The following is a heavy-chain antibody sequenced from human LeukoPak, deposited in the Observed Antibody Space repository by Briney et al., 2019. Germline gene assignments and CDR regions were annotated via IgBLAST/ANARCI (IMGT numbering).Heavy chain of an antibody. CDR2: NSGGST. CDR3: ARDYYDSSGAGSL. Sequence: GGSLMRFCAASGFTVCSNYMSWVRQAAGRGLEGVSVNSGGSTYYADSVKGRFTISRDNSKNTLYLQMNSLRAEDTAVYYCARDYYDSSGAGSLWGQGTLVTVSS. CDR1: GFTVCSNY. V-gene: IGHV3-66*02. D-gene: IGHD3-22*01. J-gene: IGHJ4*02.